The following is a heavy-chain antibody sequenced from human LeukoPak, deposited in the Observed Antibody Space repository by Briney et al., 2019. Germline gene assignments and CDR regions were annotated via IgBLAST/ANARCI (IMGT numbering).Heavy chain of an antibody. J-gene: IGHJ5*02. Sequence: SETLSLTCTVSGGSISSYYWSWIRQPPGKGLEWIGYIYYSGSTNYNPSLKSRVTISVDTSKNQFSLKLSSVTAADTAVYYCARVHGGWFDPWGQGTLATVSS. CDR2: IYYSGST. CDR3: ARVHGGWFDP. V-gene: IGHV4-59*01. D-gene: IGHD3-3*01. CDR1: GGSISSYY.